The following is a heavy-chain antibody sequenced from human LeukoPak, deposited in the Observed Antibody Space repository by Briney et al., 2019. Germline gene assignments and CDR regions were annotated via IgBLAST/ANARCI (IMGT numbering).Heavy chain of an antibody. J-gene: IGHJ4*02. V-gene: IGHV4-59*01. CDR3: ARWGSIAVARFDY. D-gene: IGHD6-6*01. CDR1: GGSISSYY. Sequence: SETLSLTCTVSGGSISSYYWSWIRQPPGKALEWIGYIYYTGSTNYNPSLTSRVNISVDTSKNQFSLNLTSVTAADTAVYYCARWGSIAVARFDYWGQGTLVTVSS. CDR2: IYYTGST.